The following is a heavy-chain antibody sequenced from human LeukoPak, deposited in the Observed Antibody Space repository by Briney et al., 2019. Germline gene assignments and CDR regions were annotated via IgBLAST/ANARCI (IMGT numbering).Heavy chain of an antibody. Sequence: GGSLRLSCAASGFTFSSYGMHWVRQAPGKGLEWVAFIRYDGSNKYYADSVKGRFTISRDNSKNTLYLQMNSLRAEDTAVYHCARSSIAARPYYMDVWGKGTTVTVSS. CDR2: IRYDGSNK. V-gene: IGHV3-30*02. CDR3: ARSSIAARPYYMDV. CDR1: GFTFSSYG. J-gene: IGHJ6*03. D-gene: IGHD6-6*01.